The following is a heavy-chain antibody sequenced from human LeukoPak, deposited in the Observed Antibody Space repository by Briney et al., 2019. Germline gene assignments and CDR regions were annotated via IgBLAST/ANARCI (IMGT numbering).Heavy chain of an antibody. D-gene: IGHD6-6*01. CDR1: GFTFSSYA. CDR2: ITSSGGST. Sequence: GGSLRLSCAVSGFTFSSYAMSWVRQAPGKGLEWVSGITSSGGSTYYADSVKGRFTISRDNSKNTLYLQMNSLRAEDTAVYYCAKDTRVAAIYYFDFWGQGTLVTVSS. J-gene: IGHJ4*02. CDR3: AKDTRVAAIYYFDF. V-gene: IGHV3-23*01.